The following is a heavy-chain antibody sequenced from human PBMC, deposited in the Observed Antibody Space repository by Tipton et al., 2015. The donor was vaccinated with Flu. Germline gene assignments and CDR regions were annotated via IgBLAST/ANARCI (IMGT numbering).Heavy chain of an antibody. D-gene: IGHD4-17*01. V-gene: IGHV3-66*01. CDR2: LHGVDST. J-gene: IGHJ4*02. CDR3: ARGTSVTNFFDY. CDR1: GFTVSSNY. Sequence: GSLRLSCAASGFTVSSNYMSWVRQAPGKGLEWVSALHGVDSTYYADSVKGRFTISRDNSKNTLYLQMNTLSPEDTAVYFCARGTSVTNFFDYWGQGTLVTVSS.